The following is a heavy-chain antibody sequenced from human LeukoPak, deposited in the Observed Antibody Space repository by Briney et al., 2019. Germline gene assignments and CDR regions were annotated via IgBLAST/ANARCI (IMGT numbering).Heavy chain of an antibody. CDR1: GFLFSKYW. CDR2: IKEDDSEI. CDR3: ARLRSLDK. D-gene: IGHD5-24*01. J-gene: IGHJ4*02. Sequence: GGSLRLSCAASGFLFSKYWMTWVRQAPGKGLEWVANIKEDDSEIYYVESVKGRFTISRDNAKKSLYLEMYSLRVEDTAVYFCARLRSLDKWGQGTLVTVS. V-gene: IGHV3-7*01.